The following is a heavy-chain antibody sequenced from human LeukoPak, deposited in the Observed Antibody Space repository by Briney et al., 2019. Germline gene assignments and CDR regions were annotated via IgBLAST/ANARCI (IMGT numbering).Heavy chain of an antibody. D-gene: IGHD4-23*01. J-gene: IGHJ4*02. CDR2: IKSKTDGGTT. CDR3: TTALTMVVTGTF. CDR1: GFTFSNAW. V-gene: IGHV3-15*01. Sequence: KPGGSLRLSCAASGFTFSNAWMSWVRQAPGKGLEWVGRIKSKTDGGTTDYAAPVKGRFTISRDDSKNTLYLQMNSLKTEGTAVYYCTTALTMVVTGTFWGQGTLVTVSS.